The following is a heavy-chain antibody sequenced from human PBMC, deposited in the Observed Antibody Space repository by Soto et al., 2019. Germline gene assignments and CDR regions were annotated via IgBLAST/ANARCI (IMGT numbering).Heavy chain of an antibody. CDR1: GYTFTSYY. V-gene: IGHV1-46*01. Sequence: QVQLVQSGAEVKKPGASVKVSCKASGYTFTSYYMYWVRQAPGQGLEWMGIINPSGGSTSYAQKFKGRVTMTRETSTSTVYMELSSLRSEDTAVYYCARVEMATIKGNAFDIWGQGTMVTVSS. CDR2: INPSGGST. CDR3: ARVEMATIKGNAFDI. D-gene: IGHD5-12*01. J-gene: IGHJ3*02.